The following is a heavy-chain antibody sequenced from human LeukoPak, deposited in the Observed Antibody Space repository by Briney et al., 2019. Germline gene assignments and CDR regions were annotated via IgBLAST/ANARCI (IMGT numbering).Heavy chain of an antibody. J-gene: IGHJ4*02. V-gene: IGHV1-46*01. CDR3: ATSPGGGDYFDY. D-gene: IGHD3-16*01. CDR1: GYTFTSYY. CDR2: INPSGGST. Sequence: ASVKVSCKASGYTFTSYYMHWVRQAPGQGLEWMGIINPSGGSTSYAQKFQGRVTMTRDTSTSTVYMELSSPRSEDTAVYYCATSPGGGDYFDYWGQGTLVTVSS.